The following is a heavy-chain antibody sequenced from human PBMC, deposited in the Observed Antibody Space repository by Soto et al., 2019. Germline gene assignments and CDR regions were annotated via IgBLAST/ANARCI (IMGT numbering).Heavy chain of an antibody. CDR2: IKGDGTST. J-gene: IGHJ4*02. CDR3: CRGTDLYDW. Sequence: GGSLRLSCAASGFTFSIYWMHWVRQAPGKGLVWVSRIKGDGTSTSYADSVKGRFTISRDNAENTLYLQMNSLRAEDTAVYYCCRGTDLYDWWGQGTLVTVSS. D-gene: IGHD5-12*01. CDR1: GFTFSIYW. V-gene: IGHV3-74*01.